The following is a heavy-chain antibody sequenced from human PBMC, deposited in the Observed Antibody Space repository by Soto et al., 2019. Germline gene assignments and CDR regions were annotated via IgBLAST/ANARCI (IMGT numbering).Heavy chain of an antibody. Sequence: PSETLSLTCAVAGFSLSSSNWWSWVRQPPGKGLEWIGFISYSGSTYYSASLKSRVTISVDTSKNQFSLKLSSVTAADTAVYYCARHGISITMAYGMDVWGQGTTVTVSS. J-gene: IGHJ6*02. CDR3: ARHGISITMAYGMDV. D-gene: IGHD3-10*01. V-gene: IGHV4-28*01. CDR2: ISYSGST. CDR1: GFSLSSSNW.